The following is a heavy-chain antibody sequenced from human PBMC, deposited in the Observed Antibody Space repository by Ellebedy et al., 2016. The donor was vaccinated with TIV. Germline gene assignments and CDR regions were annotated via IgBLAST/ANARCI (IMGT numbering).Heavy chain of an antibody. CDR1: GFTFSSYA. CDR3: ARGAGGN. J-gene: IGHJ4*02. Sequence: PGGSLRLSCAASGFTFSSYAMHRVRQAPGKGLEWVAVISYDGSNKYYADSVKGRFTISRDNSKNTLYLQMNSLRAEDTAVYYCARGAGGNWGQGTLVTVSS. D-gene: IGHD3-16*01. CDR2: ISYDGSNK. V-gene: IGHV3-30*01.